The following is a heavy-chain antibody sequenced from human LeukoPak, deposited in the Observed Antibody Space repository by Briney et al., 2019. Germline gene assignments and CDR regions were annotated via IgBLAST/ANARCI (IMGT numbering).Heavy chain of an antibody. V-gene: IGHV1-46*01. CDR1: GYTSTSYY. J-gene: IGHJ6*02. Sequence: ASVKVSCKASGYTSTSYYMHWVRQAPGQGLEWMGVINPSGGSTSYAQKFKGRVTMTTDTSTSTVYMELSSLRSEDTAGYYCARDPPDRQQLVRNNDYYYYGMDAWGQGTTVTVSS. CDR3: ARDPPDRQQLVRNNDYYYYGMDA. CDR2: INPSGGST. D-gene: IGHD6-13*01.